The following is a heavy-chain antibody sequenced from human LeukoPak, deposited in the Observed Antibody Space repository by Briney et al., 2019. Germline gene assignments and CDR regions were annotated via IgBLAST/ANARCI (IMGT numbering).Heavy chain of an antibody. Sequence: PGGSLRLSCAASGFTFSRHWMRWVRQAPGKGLVWVSHINGDGSSTNYADSVRGRFTISRDSAKNTLYLQMNSLRAEDSAVYYCARDGVPAAADYWGQGTVVTVSS. CDR1: GFTFSRHW. CDR3: ARDGVPAAADY. V-gene: IGHV3-74*01. D-gene: IGHD2-2*01. J-gene: IGHJ4*02. CDR2: INGDGSST.